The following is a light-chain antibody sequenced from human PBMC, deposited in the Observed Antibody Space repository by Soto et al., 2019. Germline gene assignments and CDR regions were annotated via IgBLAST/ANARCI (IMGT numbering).Light chain of an antibody. CDR1: SSDVGGYNY. CDR2: DVS. Sequence: QSVLTQPASVSGSPGQSITISCTGTSSDVGGYNYVSWYQQHPGKAPKLMIYDVSNRPSGVSNRFSGSKSGNTASLTLSGLHAEDEADYYCSSYTSSSTVVFGGGTKVTVL. V-gene: IGLV2-14*01. J-gene: IGLJ2*01. CDR3: SSYTSSSTVV.